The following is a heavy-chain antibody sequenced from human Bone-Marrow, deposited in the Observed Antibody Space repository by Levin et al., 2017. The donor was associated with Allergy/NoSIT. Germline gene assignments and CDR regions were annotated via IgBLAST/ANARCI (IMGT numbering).Heavy chain of an antibody. CDR1: GVSVNTDKYY. V-gene: IGHV4-61*01. CDR3: ANSVTGTTTWGGNFDY. J-gene: IGHJ4*02. D-gene: IGHD1-1*01. Sequence: SETLSLTCSVSGVSVNTDKYYWAWLRQPPGKGLEWIGYIYDSGNTNYSPSLKSRASISVDTSKNQFSLKLTSVTAADTASYDCANSVTGTTTWGGNFDYWGQGTLVTASS. CDR2: IYDSGNT.